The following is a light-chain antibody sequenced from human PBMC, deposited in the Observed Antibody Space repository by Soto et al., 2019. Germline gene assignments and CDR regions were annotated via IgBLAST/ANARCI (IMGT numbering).Light chain of an antibody. CDR3: NSYTSSHVV. CDR2: DVN. Sequence: QSALTQPASVSGSPGQSITISCTGTSSDIGGYNFVSWYQQHPGKAPKLVIYDVNNRPSGVSNRFSGSKSGNTASLTISGVPTEDEADYYCNSYTSSHVVFGGGTKLTVL. J-gene: IGLJ2*01. V-gene: IGLV2-14*03. CDR1: SSDIGGYNF.